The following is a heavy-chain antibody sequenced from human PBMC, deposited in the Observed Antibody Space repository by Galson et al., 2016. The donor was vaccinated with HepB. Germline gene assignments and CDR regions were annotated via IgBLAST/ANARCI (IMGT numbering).Heavy chain of an antibody. V-gene: IGHV4-30-4*01. CDR3: ARGDDPDYGDYASAYYYMDV. Sequence: TLSLTCTVSGGSIRGGDYYWSWIRQPPGKGLEWIGFIHDSGSTNYNPSLKRRVTISVDTSKNQFSLKLSSVTAADTAVYYCARGDDPDYGDYASAYYYMDVWGKGTTVTVSS. D-gene: IGHD4-17*01. CDR2: IHDSGST. J-gene: IGHJ6*03. CDR1: GGSIRGGDYY.